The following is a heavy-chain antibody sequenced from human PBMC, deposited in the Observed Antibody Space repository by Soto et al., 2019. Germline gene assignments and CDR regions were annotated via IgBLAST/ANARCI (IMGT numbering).Heavy chain of an antibody. Sequence: TSAMIWVRQAPGKGPEWLSLISGGGDLAYYAESVKGRFTSSRDNSKNTLYLQMTFLRVDDTAVYYCAKYSGDFPVYNGLNVWGQGTTVTVSS. J-gene: IGHJ6*02. CDR3: AKYSGDFPVYNGLNV. V-gene: IGHV3-23*01. CDR2: ISGGGDLA. CDR1: TSA. D-gene: IGHD1-26*01.